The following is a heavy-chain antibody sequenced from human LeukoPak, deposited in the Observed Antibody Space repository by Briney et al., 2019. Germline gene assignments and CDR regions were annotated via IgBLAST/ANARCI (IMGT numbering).Heavy chain of an antibody. J-gene: IGHJ4*02. V-gene: IGHV4-4*09. Sequence: SETLSLTCTVSGGSIRSHYWSWIRQSPGKRLEWIGYISASGTTDYNPSLKGRVTMSVDTSKSQFSLHLNSVTAADTAVFYCARRSTLFYFDYWGQGALVTVSS. D-gene: IGHD6-6*01. CDR1: GGSIRSHY. CDR3: ARRSTLFYFDY. CDR2: ISASGTT.